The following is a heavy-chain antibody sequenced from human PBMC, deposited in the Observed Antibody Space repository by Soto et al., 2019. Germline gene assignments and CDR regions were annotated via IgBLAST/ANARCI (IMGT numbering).Heavy chain of an antibody. CDR2: VSYDGNTQ. CDR3: ARVGFERSLNDGLDI. V-gene: IGHV3-30-3*01. J-gene: IGHJ3*02. CDR1: GFAFSDFA. D-gene: IGHD3-9*01. Sequence: QVQVVESGGGVVQPGGSLRLSCTVSGFAFSDFAMHWVRQPPGKGLEWVAAVSYDGNTQFHIDSVKGRFIISRDNFNNTLYLQMDGLRPDDSAVYYCARVGFERSLNDGLDIWGQGTKVIVSS.